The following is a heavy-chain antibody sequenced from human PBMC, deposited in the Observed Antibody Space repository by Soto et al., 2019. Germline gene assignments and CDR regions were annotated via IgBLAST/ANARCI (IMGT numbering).Heavy chain of an antibody. CDR1: GGSFSGYY. Sequence: QVQLQQWGAGLLKPSETLSLTCAVYGGSFSGYYWSWIRQPPGKGLEWIGEINHSGSTNYNPSLKNRVTISVDTAKNQFSLKLSSVAAADTAVYYCARVHEEGRGDAYFDYWGQGTLVTVSS. D-gene: IGHD3-16*01. CDR3: ARVHEEGRGDAYFDY. V-gene: IGHV4-34*01. CDR2: INHSGST. J-gene: IGHJ4*02.